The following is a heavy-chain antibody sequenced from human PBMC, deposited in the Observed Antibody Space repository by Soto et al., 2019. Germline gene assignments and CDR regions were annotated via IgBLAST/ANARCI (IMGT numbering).Heavy chain of an antibody. V-gene: IGHV5-51*01. J-gene: IGHJ3*02. Sequence: GESLKISCKGAVYNFANYWSGGVRHMPGKGLECMGMSFPGDSETKYSLSLQGQVTSSADKSISTADRQWSTLKASDTAMYYCAAGYTNGLHGFDIWGQGTMVTVSS. CDR2: SFPGDSET. CDR1: VYNFANYW. CDR3: AAGYTNGLHGFDI. D-gene: IGHD2-8*01.